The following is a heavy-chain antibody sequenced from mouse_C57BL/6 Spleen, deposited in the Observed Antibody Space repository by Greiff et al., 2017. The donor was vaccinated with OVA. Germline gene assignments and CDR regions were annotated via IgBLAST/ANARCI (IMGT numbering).Heavy chain of an antibody. CDR3: ARKPFAY. CDR1: GYTFTSYW. J-gene: IGHJ3*01. Sequence: QVQLQQPGAELVKPGASVKLSCKASGYTFTSYWLQWVKQRPGQGLEWIGEIDPSDSYTNYNQKFKGKATLTVDTSSSTAYSQLSSLTSEDSAVYYCARKPFAYWGQGTLVTVSA. V-gene: IGHV1-50*01. D-gene: IGHD6-1*01. CDR2: IDPSDSYT.